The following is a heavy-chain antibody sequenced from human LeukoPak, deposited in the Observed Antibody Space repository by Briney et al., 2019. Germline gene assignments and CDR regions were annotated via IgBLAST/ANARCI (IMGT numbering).Heavy chain of an antibody. V-gene: IGHV1-8*01. CDR1: GYTFTSYD. CDR3: ARGGLAAELYYYGMDV. J-gene: IGHJ6*02. Sequence: GASVKVSCKASGYTFTSYDINWVRQATGQGLEWMGWMNPNSGNTGYAQKFQGRVTMTRNTSISTAYMELSSLRSEDTAVYYCARGGLAAELYYYGMDVWGQGTTVTVSS. CDR2: MNPNSGNT. D-gene: IGHD6-13*01.